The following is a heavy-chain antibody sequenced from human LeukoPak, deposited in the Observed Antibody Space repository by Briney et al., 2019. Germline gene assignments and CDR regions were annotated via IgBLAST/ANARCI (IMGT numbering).Heavy chain of an antibody. D-gene: IGHD6-6*01. J-gene: IGHJ4*02. CDR2: ISSSSSYI. Sequence: PGGSLRLSCAASGFTFSSYSMNWVRQAPGEGLEWVSSISSSSSYIYYADSLKGRFTISRDNAKNSLYLQMNGLRAEDTAVYYCARGDTFIASRPPVQGFDYWAQGPLVSVSS. CDR1: GFTFSSYS. V-gene: IGHV3-21*01. CDR3: ARGDTFIASRPPVQGFDY.